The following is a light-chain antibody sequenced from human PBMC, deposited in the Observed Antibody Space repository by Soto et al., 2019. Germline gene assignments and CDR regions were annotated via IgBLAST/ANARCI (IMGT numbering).Light chain of an antibody. V-gene: IGLV1-44*01. CDR2: SNN. Sequence: QSVLTQPPSASGTPGQRVTISCSGSSSNIGSNTVNWYQQLPGTAPKLLIYSNNQRPSGVPDRFSGSTSGTSASLAISGLQSEDEADYYCAAWDAGMNGPVFGGGTKLTVL. CDR3: AAWDAGMNGPV. J-gene: IGLJ2*01. CDR1: SSNIGSNT.